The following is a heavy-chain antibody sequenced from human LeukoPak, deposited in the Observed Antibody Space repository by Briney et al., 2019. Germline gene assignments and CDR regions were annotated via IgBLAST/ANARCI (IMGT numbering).Heavy chain of an antibody. J-gene: IGHJ4*02. V-gene: IGHV3-53*01. CDR1: GFTVSSNY. Sequence: GGSLRLSCAASGFTVSSNYMSWVRQAPGKGLEWVSVIYSGGSTYYADSVKGRFTISRDSSKNTLYLQMNSLRAGDTAVYYCARDSRGFRYFDYWGQGTLVTVSS. CDR3: ARDSRGFRYFDY. D-gene: IGHD3-10*01. CDR2: IYSGGST.